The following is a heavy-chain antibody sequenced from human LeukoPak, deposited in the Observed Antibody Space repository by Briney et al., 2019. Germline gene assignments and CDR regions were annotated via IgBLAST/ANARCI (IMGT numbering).Heavy chain of an antibody. CDR2: IYHSGST. Sequence: SETLSLTCTVSGYSISSGYYWGWIRPPPGKGLEWIGIIYHSGSTYYTPSLKSRVTISVDTSKNQFSLKLSSVTAADTAVYYCARSYYESSGYRGPIDYWGQGTLVTVSS. J-gene: IGHJ4*02. V-gene: IGHV4-38-2*02. CDR3: ARSYYESSGYRGPIDY. D-gene: IGHD3-22*01. CDR1: GYSISSGYY.